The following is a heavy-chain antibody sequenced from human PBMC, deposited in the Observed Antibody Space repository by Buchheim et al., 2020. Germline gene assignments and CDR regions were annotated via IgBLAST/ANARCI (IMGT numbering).Heavy chain of an antibody. J-gene: IGHJ6*02. CDR1: GGSFSGYY. V-gene: IGHV4-34*01. CDR2: INHSGST. D-gene: IGHD5-24*01. CDR3: ANGYNKYYYYYGMDV. Sequence: QVQLQQWGAGLLKPSETLSLTCAVYGGSFSGYYWSWIRQPPGKGLDWIGEINHSGSTNYNPSLKSRVTIYVDTSKNQFSLKLSSVTAADTAVYYCANGYNKYYYYYGMDVWGQGTT.